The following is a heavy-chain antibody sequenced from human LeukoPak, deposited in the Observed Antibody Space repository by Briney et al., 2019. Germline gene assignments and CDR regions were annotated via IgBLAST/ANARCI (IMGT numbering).Heavy chain of an antibody. Sequence: SGTLSLTCTVSGGSISSGSYYWSWIRQPAGRGLEWIGRIYTSGSTNYNPSLKSRVTISVDTSKNQFSLKLSSVTAADTAVYYCARGAYSSSSGWFDPWGQGTLVTVSS. V-gene: IGHV4-61*02. CDR1: GGSISSGSYY. D-gene: IGHD6-6*01. J-gene: IGHJ5*02. CDR3: ARGAYSSSSGWFDP. CDR2: IYTSGST.